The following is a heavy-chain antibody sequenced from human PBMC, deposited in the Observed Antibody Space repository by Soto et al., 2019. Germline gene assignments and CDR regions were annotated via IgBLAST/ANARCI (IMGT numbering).Heavy chain of an antibody. D-gene: IGHD3-16*01. V-gene: IGHV3-11*01. CDR3: GRGRGSYSFDY. CDR2: ISGSGTTT. CDR1: GFTFSDYY. Sequence: QVQLVESGGGLVKPGGSLRLSCAASGFTFSDYYMSWIRQAPGKGLEWVASISGSGTTTYYADSVKGRFTIARDNSKNTLYLQMHSLRAEDTAVYYCGRGRGSYSFDYWGQGTLITVSS. J-gene: IGHJ4*02.